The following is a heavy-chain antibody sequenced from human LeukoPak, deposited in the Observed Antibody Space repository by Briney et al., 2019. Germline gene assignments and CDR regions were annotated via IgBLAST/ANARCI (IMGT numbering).Heavy chain of an antibody. CDR1: GGSISSSSYY. CDR3: ARVDTAMVNDYFDY. V-gene: IGHV4-39*01. Sequence: SETLSLTCTVSGGSISSSSYYWGWIRQPPGKGLEWIGSIYYSGSTYYDPSLKSRVTISVDTSKNQFCLKLSSVPAADTAVYYCARVDTAMVNDYFDYWGQGTLVTVSS. CDR2: IYYSGST. J-gene: IGHJ4*02. D-gene: IGHD5-18*01.